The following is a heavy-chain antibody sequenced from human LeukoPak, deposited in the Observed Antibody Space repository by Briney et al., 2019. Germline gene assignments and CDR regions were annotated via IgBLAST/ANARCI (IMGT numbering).Heavy chain of an antibody. CDR1: GDSVSSNSAA. J-gene: IGHJ4*02. D-gene: IGHD2-8*02. V-gene: IGHV6-1*01. CDR2: TYHRSKWFS. CDR3: ARDAGVVSERYFDY. Sequence: SQTLSLTCAISGDSVSSNSAAWNWIRQSPSRGLEWLGRTYHRSKWFSEYAVSVKSRITINPDTSKNQFSLQLNSVTPEDTAVYFCARDAGVVSERYFDYWGRGTLVTVSS.